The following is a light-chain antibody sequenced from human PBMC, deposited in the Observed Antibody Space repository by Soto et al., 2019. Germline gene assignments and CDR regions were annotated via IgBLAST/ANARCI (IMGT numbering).Light chain of an antibody. CDR2: AAS. J-gene: IGKJ4*01. CDR1: QGISSY. Sequence: AIRMTQSPSSLSASTGDRVTITCRASQGISSYLAWYQQKPGKAPKLLIYAASTLQSGVPSRFSGSGSGTDFTLTICCLQSEDFATYYCQQYYSYPPLTFGGGTKVDIK. V-gene: IGKV1-8*01. CDR3: QQYYSYPPLT.